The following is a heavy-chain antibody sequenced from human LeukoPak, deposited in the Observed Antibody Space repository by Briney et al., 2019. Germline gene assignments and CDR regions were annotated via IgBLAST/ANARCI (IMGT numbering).Heavy chain of an antibody. Sequence: PSETLSLTRTVSGGSISSYYWSWIRQPPRKGLEWIGYIFYTGSTNYNPSLKSRVTISVLTSKNRFSLKLSSVTAADTAVYYCATLTGGDDAFDIWGQGTMVTVSS. CDR1: GGSISSYY. D-gene: IGHD4-23*01. CDR3: ATLTGGDDAFDI. V-gene: IGHV4-59*01. CDR2: IFYTGST. J-gene: IGHJ3*02.